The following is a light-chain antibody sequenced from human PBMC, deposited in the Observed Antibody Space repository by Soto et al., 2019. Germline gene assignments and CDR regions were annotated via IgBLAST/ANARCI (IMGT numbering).Light chain of an antibody. CDR3: QQYYRSSIT. J-gene: IGKJ5*01. Sequence: DIQMTQSPSTLSASVGDRVTITCRASQSISSWLAWYQQKPGKAPKLLIYDASSLESGVPSRFSGSGSGTEFTLTISSLQPEDFATYYCQQYYRSSITFGQGTRLEIK. CDR2: DAS. V-gene: IGKV1-5*01. CDR1: QSISSW.